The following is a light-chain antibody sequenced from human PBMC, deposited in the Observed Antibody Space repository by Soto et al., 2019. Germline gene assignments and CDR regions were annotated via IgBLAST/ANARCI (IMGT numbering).Light chain of an antibody. V-gene: IGKV1-5*01. CDR3: QQYNSYPWT. CDR2: DAS. Sequence: DIQMTQSPSSLSASVGDRVTITCRASQSISSYLNWYQQKPGKAPMLLIYDASSLESGVPSRFSGSGSGTEFTLTISSLQPDDFATYYCQQYNSYPWTFGQGTKVDIK. CDR1: QSISSY. J-gene: IGKJ1*01.